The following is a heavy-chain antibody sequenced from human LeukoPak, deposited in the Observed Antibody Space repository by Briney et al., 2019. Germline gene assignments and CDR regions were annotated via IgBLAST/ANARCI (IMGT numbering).Heavy chain of an antibody. CDR3: ARSMVTNYFDH. J-gene: IGHJ4*02. CDR1: GFTFSSYE. D-gene: IGHD4-17*01. CDR2: ISRSGSNT. V-gene: IGHV3-48*03. Sequence: PGGSLRLSCAASGFTFSSYEMNWVRQAPGKGLEWVSYISRSGSNTYYAGSVQGRFTISRDNAKNSLYLQMNSLRAEDTAVYYCARSMVTNYFDHWGQGTLVAVS.